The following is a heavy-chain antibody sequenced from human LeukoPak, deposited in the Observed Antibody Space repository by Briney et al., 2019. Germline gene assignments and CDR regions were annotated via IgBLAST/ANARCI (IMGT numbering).Heavy chain of an antibody. CDR2: INRDGSEI. D-gene: IGHD2-8*02. CDR3: ARGTETYRGLFDY. Sequence: GGSLRLSCVASGFTFSNHWMSWVRQAPGKGLEWVANINRDGSEIYYLDSVKGRFTSSRDNAKNSLFLQMNILRAEDTAVYYCARGTETYRGLFDYWGQGTLATVSS. V-gene: IGHV3-7*01. J-gene: IGHJ4*02. CDR1: GFTFSNHW.